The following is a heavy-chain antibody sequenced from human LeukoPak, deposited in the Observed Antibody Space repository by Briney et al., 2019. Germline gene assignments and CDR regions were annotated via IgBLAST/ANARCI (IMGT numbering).Heavy chain of an antibody. J-gene: IGHJ6*02. CDR1: GFTFSSYS. CDR2: ISSSSTI. Sequence: QPGGSLRLSCAVSGFTFSSYSMNWVRQAPGKGLEWVSYISSSSTIYYADSVKGRFTISRDNAENSLYLQMNSLRAEDTAVYFCARGYSYGSYYAMDIWGQGTTVTV. CDR3: ARGYSYGSYYAMDI. D-gene: IGHD5-18*01. V-gene: IGHV3-48*01.